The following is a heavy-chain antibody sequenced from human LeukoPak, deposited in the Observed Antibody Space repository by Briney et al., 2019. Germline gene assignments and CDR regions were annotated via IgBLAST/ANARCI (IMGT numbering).Heavy chain of an antibody. Sequence: GGSLRLSCAASGFTFSNAWMSWVRQAPGKGLEWVGRIKSKTDGGTTDYAAPVKGRFTISRDDSKNTLYLQMNRLRAEDTAVYYCAKDRSLDSSGYSYFDYWGQGTLVTVSS. D-gene: IGHD3-22*01. CDR1: GFTFSNAW. V-gene: IGHV3-15*01. CDR3: AKDRSLDSSGYSYFDY. CDR2: IKSKTDGGTT. J-gene: IGHJ4*02.